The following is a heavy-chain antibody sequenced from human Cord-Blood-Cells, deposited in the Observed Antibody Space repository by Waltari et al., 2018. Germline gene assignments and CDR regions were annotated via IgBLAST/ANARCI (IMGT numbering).Heavy chain of an antibody. D-gene: IGHD2-2*01. CDR2: IYHSGST. V-gene: IGHV4-38-2*02. Sequence: QVQLQESGPGLVQPSETLSLTCAVSGYSISSGYYWGWVRQPPGKGLEWIGSIYHSGSTYYNPSLKSRVTISVDTSKNQFSLKLSSVTAADTAVYYCARDRVVPAATVFDYWGQGTLVTVSS. CDR1: GYSISSGYY. CDR3: ARDRVVPAATVFDY. J-gene: IGHJ4*02.